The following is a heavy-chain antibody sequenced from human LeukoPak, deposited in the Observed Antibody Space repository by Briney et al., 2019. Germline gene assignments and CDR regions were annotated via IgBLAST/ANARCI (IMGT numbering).Heavy chain of an antibody. J-gene: IGHJ6*02. CDR1: GGTFSSYT. CDR2: IIPILGIA. V-gene: IGHV1-69*04. CDR3: ARDPGDAEYSYGYHGMDV. Sequence: SVKVSCKASGGTFSSYTISWVRQAPGQGLEWMGRIIPILGIANYAQKFQGRVTITADKSTSTAYMELSSLRSEDTAVYYCARDPGDAEYSYGYHGMDVWGQGTTVTVSS. D-gene: IGHD5-18*01.